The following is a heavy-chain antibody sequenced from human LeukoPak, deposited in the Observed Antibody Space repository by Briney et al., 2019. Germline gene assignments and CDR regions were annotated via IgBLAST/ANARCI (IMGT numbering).Heavy chain of an antibody. V-gene: IGHV3-7*01. CDR1: GFTVSSNY. J-gene: IGHJ4*02. D-gene: IGHD3-22*01. CDR2: IKQDGSEK. CDR3: ARDRAYYYDSSGYSDY. Sequence: GGSLRLSCAASGFTVSSNYMSWVRQAPGKGLEWVANIKQDGSEKYYVDSVKGRFTISRDNAKNSLYLQMNSLRAEDTAVYYCARDRAYYYDSSGYSDYWGQGTLVTVSS.